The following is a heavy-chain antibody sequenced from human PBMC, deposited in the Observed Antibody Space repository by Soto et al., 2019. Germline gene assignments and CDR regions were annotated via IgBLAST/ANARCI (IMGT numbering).Heavy chain of an antibody. CDR2: INGDSGKP. J-gene: IGHJ6*02. CDR3: GRGAGTSKIYAMGMDV. V-gene: IGHV1-3*01. CDR1: AFNLRSYS. Sequence: QAQLVQSGPEVQKPGASMKVSCKASAFNLRSYSIHWVRQAPGQRLEWMGQINGDSGKPRYSHRFEGRVTFKRDTDACTATLELHSLRPEDTAVYYCGRGAGTSKIYAMGMDVWGQGTAVSVSS. D-gene: IGHD2-2*01.